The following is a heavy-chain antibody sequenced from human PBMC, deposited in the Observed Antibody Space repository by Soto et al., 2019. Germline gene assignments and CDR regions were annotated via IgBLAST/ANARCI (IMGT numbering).Heavy chain of an antibody. V-gene: IGHV3-66*01. D-gene: IGHD4-17*01. CDR3: ARNVPVTTLGY. J-gene: IGHJ4*02. CDR2: IYSGGGT. Sequence: EVQLVESGGGLVQPGGSLRLSCAASGVTVSNNLMSWVRQAPGKGLECVSIIYSGGGTHYADSVRGRFTISRDNSKNTVYLQMNSLKADNTAVYYFARNVPVTTLGYWGQGTLVTVSS. CDR1: GVTVSNNL.